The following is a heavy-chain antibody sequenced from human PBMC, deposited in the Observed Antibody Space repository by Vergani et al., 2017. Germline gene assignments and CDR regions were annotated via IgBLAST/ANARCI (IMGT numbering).Heavy chain of an antibody. J-gene: IGHJ4*02. CDR3: AKDHGYSYGYPRFDY. CDR2: ISGSGGST. Sequence: EVQLLESGGGLVQPGGSLRLSCAASGFTFSSYAMSWVRQGPGKGLEWVSVISGSGGSTYYADSVKGRFTISRDNSKNTLYLQMNSLRAEDTAVYYCAKDHGYSYGYPRFDYGGQGTLVTVSS. V-gene: IGHV3-23*01. D-gene: IGHD5-18*01. CDR1: GFTFSSYA.